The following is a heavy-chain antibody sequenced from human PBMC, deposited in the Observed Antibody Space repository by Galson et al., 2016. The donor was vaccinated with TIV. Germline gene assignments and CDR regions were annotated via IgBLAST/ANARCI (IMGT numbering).Heavy chain of an antibody. Sequence: SLRLSCADSRSTFSSSWMNWVRQAPGKGLEWVANINGDGTEIKYVDSVKGRFTISRDNAKNSFYLQMSNLRVEDTAIYYCAQWLGTSNSWGQGTLVTVSS. V-gene: IGHV3-7*01. J-gene: IGHJ4*02. CDR2: INGDGTEI. CDR3: AQWLGTSNS. D-gene: IGHD6-19*01. CDR1: RSTFSSSW.